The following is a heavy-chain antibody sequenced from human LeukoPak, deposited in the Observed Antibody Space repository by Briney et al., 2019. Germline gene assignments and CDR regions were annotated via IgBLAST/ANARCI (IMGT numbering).Heavy chain of an antibody. Sequence: GGSLRLSCAASGFTLSHYGMHWVRQAPGMGLEWLADIWFDGGKIHYPDSVKGRFTISRDNSKNTLYLQMDNLRADDTAVYYCVRGSGGDGYSYWGDYWGQGTLVTVSP. V-gene: IGHV3-33*01. J-gene: IGHJ4*02. CDR2: IWFDGGKI. CDR1: GFTLSHYG. D-gene: IGHD5-24*01. CDR3: VRGSGGDGYSYWGDY.